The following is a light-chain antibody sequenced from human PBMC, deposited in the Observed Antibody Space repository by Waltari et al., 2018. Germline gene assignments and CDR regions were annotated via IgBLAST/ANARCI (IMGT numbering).Light chain of an antibody. CDR2: LGS. Sequence: DIVMTQSPLSLPVTPGEPASISCKSSRSLLHSSGYNYVDWYLQKPGQAPQFLISLGSNRASGVPDRFSGSGSGTDFTLKISRVEAEDVGVYYCMQALQSPLTFGGGTKVEIK. J-gene: IGKJ4*01. CDR3: MQALQSPLT. CDR1: RSLLHSSGYNY. V-gene: IGKV2-28*01.